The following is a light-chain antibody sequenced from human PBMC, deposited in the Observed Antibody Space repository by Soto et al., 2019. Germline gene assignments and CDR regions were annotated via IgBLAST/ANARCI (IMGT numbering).Light chain of an antibody. J-gene: IGLJ1*01. CDR3: SSHSGGATRV. CDR1: SSYVRGYVC. Sequence: QSVLTQPAPVSGSPGQSIAISCTATSSYVRGYVCVSQNQQLPDKLPIRRIYEVTDRTSEVSIGFSGSKTGNTASLTISGLQPVDEADYYGSSHSGGATRVCGGGAKLTV. CDR2: EVT. V-gene: IGLV2-14*01.